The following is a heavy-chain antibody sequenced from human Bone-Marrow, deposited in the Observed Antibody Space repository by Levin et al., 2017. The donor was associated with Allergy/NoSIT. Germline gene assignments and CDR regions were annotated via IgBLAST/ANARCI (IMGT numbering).Heavy chain of an antibody. D-gene: IGHD1-26*01. CDR3: TRDPRRTVGALDGDAFDI. V-gene: IGHV3-49*03. Sequence: PGGSLRLSCTASGFTFGDYAMSWFRQAPGKGLEWVGFIRSKAYGGTTEYAASVKGRFTISRDDSKSIAYLQMNSLKTEDTAVYYCTRDPRRTVGALDGDAFDIWGQGTMVTVSS. CDR1: GFTFGDYA. CDR2: IRSKAYGGTT. J-gene: IGHJ3*02.